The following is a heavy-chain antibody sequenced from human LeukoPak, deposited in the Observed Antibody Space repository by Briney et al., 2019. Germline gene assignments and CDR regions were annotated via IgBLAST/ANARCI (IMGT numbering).Heavy chain of an antibody. J-gene: IGHJ3*02. Sequence: ETLSLTCAVYGGSFSGYFWSWLRQPPGKVLGWIGEINHSGSTNYTPSLKSRVTISVDTSKNQFSLKLSSVTAADTAVYYCARGDPHSSADAFDSWGQGTMVTVSS. CDR2: INHSGST. CDR3: ARGDPHSSADAFDS. V-gene: IGHV4-34*01. D-gene: IGHD6-25*01. CDR1: GGSFSGYF.